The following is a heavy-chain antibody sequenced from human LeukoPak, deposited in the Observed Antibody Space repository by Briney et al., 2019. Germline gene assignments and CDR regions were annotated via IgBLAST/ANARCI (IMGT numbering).Heavy chain of an antibody. CDR2: IYYSGST. CDR3: ARGRIGVHYYYGMDV. CDR1: GGSISSSSYY. Sequence: KTSETLSLTCTVSGGSISSSSYYWGWIRQPPGKGLEWIGSIYYSGSTYYNPPLKSRVTISVDTSKNQFSLKLSSVTAADTAVYYCARGRIGVHYYYGMDVWGQGTTVTVSS. V-gene: IGHV4-39*01. D-gene: IGHD1-26*01. J-gene: IGHJ6*02.